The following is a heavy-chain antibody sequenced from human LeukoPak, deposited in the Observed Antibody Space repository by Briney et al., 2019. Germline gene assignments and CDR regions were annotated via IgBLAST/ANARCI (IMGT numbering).Heavy chain of an antibody. CDR2: FDPEDGET. D-gene: IGHD2-21*01. CDR3: ATGVRYSRWFDP. Sequence: ASVKVSCKVSGYTLTELSMHWVRQAPGKGFEWMGGFDPEDGETIYAQKFQGRVTMTEDTSTDTAYMELSSLRSEDTAVYYCATGVRYSRWFDPWGQGTLVTVSS. J-gene: IGHJ5*02. V-gene: IGHV1-24*01. CDR1: GYTLTELS.